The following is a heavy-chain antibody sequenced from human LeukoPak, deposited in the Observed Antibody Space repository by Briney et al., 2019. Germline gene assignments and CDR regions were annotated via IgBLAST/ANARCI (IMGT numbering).Heavy chain of an antibody. J-gene: IGHJ4*02. D-gene: IGHD3-10*01. Sequence: GASVKVSCKASGYTFTSYYMHWVRLAPGQGLEWMGIINPSGGSTSYAQKFQGRVTMTTDTSTSTAYMELRSLRSDDTAVYYCARALKGDHWGQGTLVTVSS. CDR1: GYTFTSYY. V-gene: IGHV1-46*01. CDR3: ARALKGDH. CDR2: INPSGGST.